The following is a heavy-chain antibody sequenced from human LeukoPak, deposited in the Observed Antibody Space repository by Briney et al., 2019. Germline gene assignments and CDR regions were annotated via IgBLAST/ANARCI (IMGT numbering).Heavy chain of an antibody. J-gene: IGHJ6*03. CDR3: ARADAARRKFPYYYYYMDV. V-gene: IGHV4-30-2*01. D-gene: IGHD6-6*01. CDR1: GGSISSGGYY. CDR2: IYHSGST. Sequence: SETLSLTCTVSGGSISSGGYYWSWIRQPPGKGLEWIGYIYHSGSTYYNPSLKSRVTISVDRSKNQFSLKLSSVTAADTAVYYCARADAARRKFPYYYYYMDVWGKGTTVTVSS.